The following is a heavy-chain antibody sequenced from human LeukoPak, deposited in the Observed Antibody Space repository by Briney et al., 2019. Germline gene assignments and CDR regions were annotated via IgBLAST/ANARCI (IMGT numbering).Heavy chain of an antibody. CDR1: GFTFSSYG. J-gene: IGHJ5*02. V-gene: IGHV3-30*02. Sequence: GGSLRLSCAASGFTFSSYGMHWVRQAPGKGLEWVAFIRYDGGNKYYADSVKGRFTISRDNSKNTLYLQMNSLRAEDTAVYYCVPCCSSTSCYTGPWGQGTLVTVSS. CDR2: IRYDGGNK. D-gene: IGHD2-2*02. CDR3: VPCCSSTSCYTGP.